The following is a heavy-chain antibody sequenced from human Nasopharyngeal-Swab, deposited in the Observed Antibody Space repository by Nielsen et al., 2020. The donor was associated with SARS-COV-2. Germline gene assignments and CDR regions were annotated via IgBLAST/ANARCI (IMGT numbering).Heavy chain of an antibody. J-gene: IGHJ4*02. CDR3: ESRGYSGYDFDY. CDR1: GGSFSGSY. D-gene: IGHD5-12*01. CDR2: INHSGIT. V-gene: IGHV4-34*01. Sequence: SETLSLTFAVYGGSFSGSYWSWIRQPPGTGLEWIGEINHSGITTYNPSLKSRVTISVDTSKNQFSLKLSSVTAAATAVYYCESRGYSGYDFDYWGQGTLVTVSA.